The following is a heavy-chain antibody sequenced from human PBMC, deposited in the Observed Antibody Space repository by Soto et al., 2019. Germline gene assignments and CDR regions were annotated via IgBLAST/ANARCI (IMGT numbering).Heavy chain of an antibody. CDR3: AKGRGSSTKYAFDI. D-gene: IGHD1-26*01. CDR2: ISWNSGSI. V-gene: IGHV3-9*01. J-gene: IGHJ3*02. CDR1: GFTFDDYA. Sequence: EVQLVESGGGLVQPGRSLRLSCAASGFTFDDYAMHWVRQAPGKGLEWVSGISWNSGSIGYADSVKGRFTISRDNAKNSLYLQINSLRAEDTALYYCAKGRGSSTKYAFDIWGQGTMVTVSS.